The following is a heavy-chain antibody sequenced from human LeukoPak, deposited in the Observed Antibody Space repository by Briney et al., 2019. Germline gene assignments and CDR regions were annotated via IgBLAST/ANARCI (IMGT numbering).Heavy chain of an antibody. CDR3: ATESIAAAGRKFDS. J-gene: IGHJ4*02. D-gene: IGHD6-13*01. Sequence: WASVTVSCTVSGYTLSEVSIHWVRQAPGKGLERMGGFDTEDGETIYAQTFQGRVTMTEDTSTDTAYMELGSLRSEDTAVYYCATESIAAAGRKFDSWGQGTLVTVSP. V-gene: IGHV1-24*01. CDR1: GYTLSEVS. CDR2: FDTEDGET.